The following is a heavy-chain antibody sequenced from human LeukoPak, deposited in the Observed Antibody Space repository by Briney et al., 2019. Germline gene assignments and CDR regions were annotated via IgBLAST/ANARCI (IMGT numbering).Heavy chain of an antibody. CDR3: ARGPIMDPNYFDY. CDR2: IIPTFGTA. Sequence: ASVKVSCKASGGTFSSYAISWVRQAPGQGLEWMGGIIPTFGTANYAQKFQGRVTITTDESTSTAYMELSSLRSEDTAVYYCARGPIMDPNYFDYWGQGTLVTVSS. V-gene: IGHV1-69*05. J-gene: IGHJ4*02. D-gene: IGHD2-8*01. CDR1: GGTFSSYA.